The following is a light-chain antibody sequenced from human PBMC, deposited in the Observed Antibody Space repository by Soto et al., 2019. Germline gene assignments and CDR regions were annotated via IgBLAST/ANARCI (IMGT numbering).Light chain of an antibody. J-gene: IGLJ1*01. CDR1: SSDVGSYNL. CDR2: EGS. CDR3: CSYAGNSLYV. Sequence: QSALTQPASVSGSPGQSITISCTGTSSDVGSYNLVSWYQQHPGKAPKLMIYEGSKRPPGVSNRFSGSKSGNTASLTISGLQAEDEADYYCCSYAGNSLYVFGTGTKVTV. V-gene: IGLV2-23*01.